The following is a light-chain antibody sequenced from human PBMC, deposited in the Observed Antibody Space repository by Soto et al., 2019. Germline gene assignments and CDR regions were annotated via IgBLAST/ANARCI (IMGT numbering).Light chain of an antibody. CDR1: SSDVGGYNY. CDR2: DVN. Sequence: QSALTQPRSVSGSPGQAVTISCTGTSSDVGGYNYVSWYQQYPGKTPKVVIYDVNKRPSGVPERFSGSKSGNTASLTISGLQAEDEADYYCCSYGGTYYVFGTGTKLTVL. CDR3: CSYGGTYYV. J-gene: IGLJ1*01. V-gene: IGLV2-11*01.